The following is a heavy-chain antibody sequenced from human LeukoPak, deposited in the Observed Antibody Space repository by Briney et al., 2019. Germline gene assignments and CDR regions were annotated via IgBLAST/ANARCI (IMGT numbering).Heavy chain of an antibody. J-gene: IGHJ3*02. V-gene: IGHV4-31*03. CDR3: AGGVKGLRGAFDI. Sequence: SETLSLTCTFYGGSFSGYYWSWIRQHPGKGLEWIGYIYYSGSPYSNPSLKSRLTMSVDISKNQFSLKLSSVTAADTAVYYCAGGVKGLRGAFDIWGQGTMVTVSS. CDR1: GGSFSGYY. D-gene: IGHD3-10*01. CDR2: IYYSGSP.